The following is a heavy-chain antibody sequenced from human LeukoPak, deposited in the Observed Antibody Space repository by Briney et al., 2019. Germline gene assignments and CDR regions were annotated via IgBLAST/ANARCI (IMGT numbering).Heavy chain of an antibody. CDR2: ISYDGSNK. Sequence: PGGSLRLSCAASGFTFSSYGMHWVRQAPGKGLEWVAVISYDGSNKYYADSVKGRFTISRDNSKNTLYLQMNSLRAEDTAVYYCAREMGIAAIDYWGQGTLVTVSS. V-gene: IGHV3-30*03. D-gene: IGHD6-13*01. J-gene: IGHJ4*02. CDR3: AREMGIAAIDY. CDR1: GFTFSSYG.